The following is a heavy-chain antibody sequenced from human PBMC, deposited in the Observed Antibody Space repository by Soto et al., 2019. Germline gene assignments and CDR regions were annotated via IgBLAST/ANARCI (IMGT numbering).Heavy chain of an antibody. CDR2: ISYDGSNK. D-gene: IGHD1-26*01. J-gene: IGHJ5*02. V-gene: IGHV3-30*18. CDR3: AKDLYVQPPSGWFDP. CDR1: GFTFSSYG. Sequence: GSLRLSCAASGFTFSSYGMHWVRQAPGKGLELVAVISYDGSNKYYADSVKGRFTISRDNSKNTLYLQMNSLRAEDTAVYYCAKDLYVQPPSGWFDPWGQGTVVTVSS.